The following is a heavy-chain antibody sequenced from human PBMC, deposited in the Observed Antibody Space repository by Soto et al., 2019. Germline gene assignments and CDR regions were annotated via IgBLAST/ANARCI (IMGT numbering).Heavy chain of an antibody. CDR1: GFTVSSYW. CDR3: AKYQYYYDSSGYFSEPLGAFDI. V-gene: IGHV3-74*01. Sequence: PGGSLRLSCAASGFTVSSYWMHWVRQAPGKGLVWVSRIKSDGSSTSYADSVKGRFTISRDNSKNTLYLQMNSLRAEDTAVYYCAKYQYYYDSSGYFSEPLGAFDIWGQGTMVTVSS. J-gene: IGHJ3*02. CDR2: IKSDGSST. D-gene: IGHD3-22*01.